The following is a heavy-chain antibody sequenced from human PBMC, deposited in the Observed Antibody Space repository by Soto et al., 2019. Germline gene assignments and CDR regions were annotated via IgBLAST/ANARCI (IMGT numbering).Heavy chain of an antibody. D-gene: IGHD2-2*03. J-gene: IGHJ3*01. CDR2: IKSKGSGATI. CDR3: THDWTLYHDNAG. Sequence: EEQLVESGGGLVEPGGSLRLSCAGSGFKFSDAWTNWIRQAPGKGLEWVGRIKSKGSGATIDYAGPVKGIFIISRDDSKSTVFVQMNSLKTDDTAVYFCTHDWTLYHDNAGWGQGTMVTVSS. V-gene: IGHV3-15*07. CDR1: GFKFSDAW.